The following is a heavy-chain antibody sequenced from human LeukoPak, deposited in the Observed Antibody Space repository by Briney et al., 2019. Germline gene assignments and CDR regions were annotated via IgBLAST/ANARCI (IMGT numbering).Heavy chain of an antibody. Sequence: APVKVSCKASGYTFTSYGISWVRQPPGQGLEWMGWISAYDGNTNYAQKLQGRVTMTTDTSTSTAYMELRSLRSDDTAVYYCARDRSIAVAVGYWGQGTLVTVSS. CDR2: ISAYDGNT. J-gene: IGHJ4*02. CDR3: ARDRSIAVAVGY. D-gene: IGHD6-19*01. CDR1: GYTFTSYG. V-gene: IGHV1-18*01.